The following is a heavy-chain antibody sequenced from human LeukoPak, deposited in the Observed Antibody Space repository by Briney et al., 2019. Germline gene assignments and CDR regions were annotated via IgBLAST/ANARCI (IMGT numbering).Heavy chain of an antibody. V-gene: IGHV1-2*02. D-gene: IGHD2-2*01. CDR1: GYTFTGYY. CDR2: INPNSGGT. J-gene: IGHJ4*02. CDR3: ARDLGYCSSTSCFPFDY. Sequence: ASVKVSCKASGYTFTGYYMHWVRQAPGQRLEWMGWINPNSGGTNYAQKFQGRVTMTRDTSISTAYMELSRLGSDDTAVYYCARDLGYCSSTSCFPFDYWGQGTLVTVSS.